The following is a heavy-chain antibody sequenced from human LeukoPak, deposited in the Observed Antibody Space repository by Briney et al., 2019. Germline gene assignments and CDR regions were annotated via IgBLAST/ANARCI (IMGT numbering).Heavy chain of an antibody. J-gene: IGHJ5*02. V-gene: IGHV4-59*08. Sequence: SETLSLTCTVSGGSISSYFWSWIRQPPGKGLEWIGYIYYSGYTNYNPSLKSRVTIPVDTTKNQFSLKLSSVTAAGTAVYYCSRHRAAAGTGPLKKYNWFDPWGQGTLVTVSS. CDR1: GGSISSYF. CDR3: SRHRAAAGTGPLKKYNWFDP. D-gene: IGHD6-13*01. CDR2: IYYSGYT.